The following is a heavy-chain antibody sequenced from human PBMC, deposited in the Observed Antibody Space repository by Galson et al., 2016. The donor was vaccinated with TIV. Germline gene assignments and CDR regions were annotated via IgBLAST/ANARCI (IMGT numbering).Heavy chain of an antibody. CDR3: ARHGVPVSMRSDYSQYYTMDV. V-gene: IGHV5-51*01. CDR2: ICPDDSDS. CDR1: GYTFSIYC. J-gene: IGHJ6*02. D-gene: IGHD2/OR15-2a*01. Sequence: QSGAEVKKPGESLKISCRASGYTFSIYCIGWVRQMPGRGLEWMGIICPDDSDSRYSPSFQGRVTISADKSSSTTYLQWTGLKASDTALCFCARHGVPVSMRSDYSQYYTMDVWGQGTTVTVSS.